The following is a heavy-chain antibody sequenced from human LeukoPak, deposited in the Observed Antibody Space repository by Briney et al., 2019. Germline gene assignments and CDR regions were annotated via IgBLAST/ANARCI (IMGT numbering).Heavy chain of an antibody. CDR1: GGSISSYY. Sequence: NTSETLSLTCTVSGGSISSYYWSWIRQPPGKGLEWIGYIYYSGSTNYNPSLKSRVTISVDTSKNQFSLKLSSVTAADTAVYYCARDPTYFDLWGRGTLVTVSS. D-gene: IGHD1-26*01. CDR3: ARDPTYFDL. V-gene: IGHV4-59*01. CDR2: IYYSGST. J-gene: IGHJ2*01.